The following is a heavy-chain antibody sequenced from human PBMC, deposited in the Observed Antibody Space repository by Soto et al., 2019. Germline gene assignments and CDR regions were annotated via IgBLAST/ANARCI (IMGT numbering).Heavy chain of an antibody. D-gene: IGHD3-22*01. Sequence: SETLSLTCTVSGGSISSYYWSWIRQPPGKGLEWIGYIYYSGSTNYNPSLKSRVTISVDTPKNQFSLKLSSVTAADTAVYYCARHDKYYDSSGYYSFDYWGQGTLVTVSS. CDR3: ARHDKYYDSSGYYSFDY. CDR1: GGSISSYY. J-gene: IGHJ4*02. V-gene: IGHV4-59*08. CDR2: IYYSGST.